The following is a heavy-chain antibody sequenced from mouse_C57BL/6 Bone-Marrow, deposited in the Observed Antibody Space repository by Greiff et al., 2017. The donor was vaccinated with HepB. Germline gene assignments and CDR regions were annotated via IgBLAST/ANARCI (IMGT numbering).Heavy chain of an antibody. V-gene: IGHV5-17*01. J-gene: IGHJ2*01. CDR1: GFTFSDYG. Sequence: DVKLVESGGGLVKPGGSLKLSCAASGFTFSDYGMHWVRQAPEKGLEWVAYISSGSSTIYYADTVKGRFTISRDNAKNTLFLQMTSLRSEDTAMYYCARLSYSTLDYGGQGTTLTVSS. CDR3: ARLSYSTLDY. CDR2: ISSGSSTI. D-gene: IGHD2-5*01.